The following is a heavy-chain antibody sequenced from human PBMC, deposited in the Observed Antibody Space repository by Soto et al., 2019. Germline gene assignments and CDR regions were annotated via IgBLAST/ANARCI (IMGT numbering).Heavy chain of an antibody. V-gene: IGHV2-5*02. CDR1: GFSLSTSGVG. D-gene: IGHD1-7*01. CDR3: AHRRIGVSQWNYGDFDY. J-gene: IGHJ4*02. Sequence: QITLKESGPTLVKPTQTLTLTCTFSGFSLSTSGVGVGWIRQPPGKALEWLVIIYWDDDKRYNPSLRNRLSITKDNSKNQVVLTMTNVDPVDTATYFCAHRRIGVSQWNYGDFDYWGQGILVTVSS. CDR2: IYWDDDK.